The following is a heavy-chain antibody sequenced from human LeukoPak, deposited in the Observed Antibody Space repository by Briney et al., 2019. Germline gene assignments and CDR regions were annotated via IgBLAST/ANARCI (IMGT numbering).Heavy chain of an antibody. V-gene: IGHV3-7*03. Sequence: GGSLRLSCAASGFTFSSYWMSWVRQAPGKGLEWVANIKQDGSEKYYVDSVKGRFTISRDNAKNSLYLQMNSLRAEDTAVYYCAKVAGTVISGTFDYWGQGTLVTVSS. CDR3: AKVAGTVISGTFDY. D-gene: IGHD4-17*01. J-gene: IGHJ4*02. CDR1: GFTFSSYW. CDR2: IKQDGSEK.